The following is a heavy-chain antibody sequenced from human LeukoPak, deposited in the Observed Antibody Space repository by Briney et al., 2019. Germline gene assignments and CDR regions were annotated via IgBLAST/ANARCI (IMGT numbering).Heavy chain of an antibody. CDR2: IRYDGSNK. CDR3: AKDHYYDSSGYHQGYMDV. Sequence: TGGSLRLSCAASGFTFSTYAMHWVRQAPGKGLEWVAFIRYDGSNKYYADSVKGRFTLSRDNSKNTLYLQMNSLRAEDTAVYYCAKDHYYDSSGYHQGYMDVWGKGTTVTISS. V-gene: IGHV3-30*02. J-gene: IGHJ6*03. D-gene: IGHD3-22*01. CDR1: GFTFSTYA.